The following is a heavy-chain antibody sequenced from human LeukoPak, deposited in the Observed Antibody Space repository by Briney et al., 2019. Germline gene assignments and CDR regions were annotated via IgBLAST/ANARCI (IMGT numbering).Heavy chain of an antibody. Sequence: GGSLRLSCAASGFDFHNYVIHWVRQAPGKGLEWVAVISYAVNIKYYADSVKGRFTISRDSSSKTVFLQMNSLRTEDTAVYYCARLTYGERTGGYFDYWGQGTLVTVSS. CDR2: ISYAVNIK. CDR1: GFDFHNYV. J-gene: IGHJ4*02. V-gene: IGHV3-30-3*01. D-gene: IGHD4-17*01. CDR3: ARLTYGERTGGYFDY.